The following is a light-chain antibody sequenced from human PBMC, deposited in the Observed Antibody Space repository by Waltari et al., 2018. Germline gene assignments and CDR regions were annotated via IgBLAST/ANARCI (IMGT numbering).Light chain of an antibody. CDR3: QHYHQWPPYT. J-gene: IGKJ2*01. Sequence: EIVLTQSPATLSLSPGERATLSCRASQSVSSYLAWYQQKPGQAPRLLIYDASNRATGIPARFSGSGSGTDFTLTISGLQSEDFAVYYCQHYHQWPPYTFGQGTKVE. CDR1: QSVSSY. CDR2: DAS. V-gene: IGKV3-11*01.